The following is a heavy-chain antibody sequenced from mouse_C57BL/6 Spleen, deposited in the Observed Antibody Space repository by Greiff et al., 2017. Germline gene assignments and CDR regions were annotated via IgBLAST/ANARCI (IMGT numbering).Heavy chain of an antibody. D-gene: IGHD1-1*01. CDR1: GYTFTDYY. CDR3: ARDDSSSAWFAY. Sequence: VQLQQSGAELVRPGASVKISCKASGYTFTDYYMNWVKQSHGKSLEWIGDINPNNGGTSYNQKFKGKATLTVDKSSSTAYMELRSLTSEDSAVYYCARDDSSSAWFAYWGQGTLVTVSA. J-gene: IGHJ3*01. CDR2: INPNNGGT. V-gene: IGHV1-26*01.